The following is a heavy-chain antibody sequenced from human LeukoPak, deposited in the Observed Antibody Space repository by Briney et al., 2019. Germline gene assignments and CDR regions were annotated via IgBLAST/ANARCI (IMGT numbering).Heavy chain of an antibody. CDR1: GFTFSNAW. CDR2: IKSKTDGGTT. Sequence: GGSLRLSCAASGFTFSNAWMSWVRQAPGKGLEWVGRIKSKTDGGTTDYAAPVKGRFTISRDDSKNTLYLQMNSLKTGDTAVYYCTTEVYCGGDCSTDYWGQGTLVTVSS. V-gene: IGHV3-15*01. J-gene: IGHJ4*02. CDR3: TTEVYCGGDCSTDY. D-gene: IGHD2-21*02.